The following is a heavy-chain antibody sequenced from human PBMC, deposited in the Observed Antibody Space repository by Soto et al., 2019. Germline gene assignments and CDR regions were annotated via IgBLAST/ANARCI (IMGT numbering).Heavy chain of an antibody. CDR1: GFTFNTYG. CDR2: IWYDGSIK. D-gene: IGHD2-15*01. J-gene: IGHJ6*02. V-gene: IGHV3-33*01. Sequence: QVQLVESGGGVVQPGRSLRLSCAASGFTFNTYGMNWVRQAPGKGLEWVAIIWYDGSIKYYSDSMKGRFTISRDNSKNTLYLPMNSLRAEDTAVYYCARVGCTGGSCKPYAYYAMDVWGQGTTVTVSS. CDR3: ARVGCTGGSCKPYAYYAMDV.